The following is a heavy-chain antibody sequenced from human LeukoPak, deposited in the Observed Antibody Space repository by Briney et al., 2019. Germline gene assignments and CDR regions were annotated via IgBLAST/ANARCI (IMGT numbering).Heavy chain of an antibody. V-gene: IGHV4-59*01. Sequence: SETLSLTCTVSGGSISSYYWSWIRQPPGKGLEWIGYIYYSGSTNYNPSLKSRVTISVDTSKNQFSLKLSSVTAADTAVYYCASLGSVAEDIVVVPAADQQFDYWGQGTLVTVSS. CDR2: IYYSGST. D-gene: IGHD2-2*01. CDR1: GGSISSYY. J-gene: IGHJ4*02. CDR3: ASLGSVAEDIVVVPAADQQFDY.